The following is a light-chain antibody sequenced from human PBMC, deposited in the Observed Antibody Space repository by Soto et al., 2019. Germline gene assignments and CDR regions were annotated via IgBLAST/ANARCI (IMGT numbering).Light chain of an antibody. J-gene: IGKJ2*01. CDR3: QQTFSAPVT. CDR2: AAS. Sequence: DIQMTQSPSSLSASVGDRVTITCRASQSISSYLNWYQQKPGEAPKILIYAASTLQSGVPSRFSGRGSVPDFSLTISSLQPEDFATYCCQQTFSAPVTFGQGTRLEIK. V-gene: IGKV1-39*01. CDR1: QSISSY.